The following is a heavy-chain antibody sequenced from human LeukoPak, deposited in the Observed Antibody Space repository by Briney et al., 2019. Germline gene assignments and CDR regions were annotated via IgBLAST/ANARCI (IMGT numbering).Heavy chain of an antibody. V-gene: IGHV3-53*01. J-gene: IGHJ4*02. Sequence: PGGSLRLSCAASGFTVSSKYMSWVRQAPGKGLEWVSILYSGGNTYYADSVKGRFTISRDNSKNTLYLQMNSLRVEDTAVYYCAGGPPYDRFDYWGQGTLVTVSS. CDR1: GFTVSSKY. CDR2: LYSGGNT. D-gene: IGHD3-22*01. CDR3: AGGPPYDRFDY.